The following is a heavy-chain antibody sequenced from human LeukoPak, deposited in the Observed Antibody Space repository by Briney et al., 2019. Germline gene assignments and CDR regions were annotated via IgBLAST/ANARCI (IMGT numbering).Heavy chain of an antibody. CDR3: ARAPYNWNDALFDY. V-gene: IGHV1-46*01. Sequence: ASVKVSCKASGYTFTSYYLHWVRQAPGQGLEWMGIINPSGGSTSYAQKFQGRVTMTRDMSTSTVHMELSSLRSEDTAVYYCARAPYNWNDALFDYWGQGTLVTVSS. J-gene: IGHJ4*02. CDR2: INPSGGST. D-gene: IGHD1-20*01. CDR1: GYTFTSYY.